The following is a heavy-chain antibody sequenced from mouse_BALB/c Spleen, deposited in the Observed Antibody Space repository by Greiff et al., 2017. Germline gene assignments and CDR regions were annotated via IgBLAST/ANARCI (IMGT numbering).Heavy chain of an antibody. V-gene: IGHV14-3*02. J-gene: IGHJ2*01. CDR1: GFNIKDTY. D-gene: IGHD2-1*01. Sequence: EVQLQQSGAELVKPGASVKLSCTASGFNIKDTYMHWVKQRPEQGLEWIGRIDPANGNTKYDPKFQGKATITADTSSNTAYLQLSSLTSEDTAVYYCARSGAYGNYAYFDYWGQGTTLTVSS. CDR2: IDPANGNT. CDR3: ARSGAYGNYAYFDY.